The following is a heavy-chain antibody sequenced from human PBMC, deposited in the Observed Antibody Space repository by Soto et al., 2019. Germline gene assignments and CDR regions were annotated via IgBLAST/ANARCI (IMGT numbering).Heavy chain of an antibody. Sequence: GGSLRLSCAASGFTVSNNYMSWVRQAPGKGLEWVSVIYDGGSTYYADSVKDRFTISRDNSKNTLYLQMNSLRAEDTAVYYCVREKVTMIVGFYYFDYWGQGTRVTV. D-gene: IGHD3-22*01. CDR1: GFTVSNNY. CDR2: IYDGGST. J-gene: IGHJ4*02. CDR3: VREKVTMIVGFYYFDY. V-gene: IGHV3-66*01.